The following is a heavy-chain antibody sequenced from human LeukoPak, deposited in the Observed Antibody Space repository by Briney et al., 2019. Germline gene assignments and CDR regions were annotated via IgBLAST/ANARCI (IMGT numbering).Heavy chain of an antibody. J-gene: IGHJ4*02. V-gene: IGHV4-59*01. Sequence: SETLSLTCTVSGGSISSYYWSWIRQPPGKGLEWIGYVYYSGNTNCHPSLKSRVTISVDTSKNQFSLKLSSVTAADTAVYYCARGQYCSSTSCLYFDYWGQGTLVTVSS. CDR2: VYYSGNT. CDR1: GGSISSYY. D-gene: IGHD2-2*01. CDR3: ARGQYCSSTSCLYFDY.